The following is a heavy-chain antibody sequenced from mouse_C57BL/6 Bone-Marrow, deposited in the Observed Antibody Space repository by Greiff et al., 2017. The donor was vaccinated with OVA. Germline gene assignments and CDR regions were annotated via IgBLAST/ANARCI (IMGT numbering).Heavy chain of an antibody. J-gene: IGHJ4*01. V-gene: IGHV1-22*01. Sequence: VQLKESGPELVKPGASVKMSCKASGYTFTDYNMHWVKQSHGKSLEWIGYINPNNGGTSYNQKFKGKATLTVNKSSSTAYMELRSLTSEDSAVYYCATHYYGSSFYAMDYWGQGTSVTVSS. CDR1: GYTFTDYN. CDR3: ATHYYGSSFYAMDY. CDR2: INPNNGGT. D-gene: IGHD1-1*01.